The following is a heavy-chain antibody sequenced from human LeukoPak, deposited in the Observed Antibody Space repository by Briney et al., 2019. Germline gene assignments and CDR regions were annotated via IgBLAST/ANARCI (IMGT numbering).Heavy chain of an antibody. J-gene: IGHJ6*03. Sequence: PSETLSLTCTVSGGSISSSSYYWGWIRQPPGKGLEWIGSIYYSGSTYYNPSLKSRVTISVDTSKNQFSLKLSSVTAADTAVYYCARGPARYYDLWSGYSYYMDVWGKGTTVTVSS. D-gene: IGHD3-3*01. CDR1: GGSISSSSYY. CDR2: IYYSGST. CDR3: ARGPARYYDLWSGYSYYMDV. V-gene: IGHV4-39*01.